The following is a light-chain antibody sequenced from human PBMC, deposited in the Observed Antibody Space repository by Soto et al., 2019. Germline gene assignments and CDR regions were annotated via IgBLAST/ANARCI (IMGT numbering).Light chain of an antibody. CDR1: QSISNF. Sequence: IQLTQSPSSLSASGGDRVTITCRASQSISNFLNWYQQKPGKAPKLLIYDASSLESGVPSRFSGSGSGTEFTLTISSLQPDDFATYYCQQLYNYPFTFGPGTKVDIK. CDR2: DAS. J-gene: IGKJ3*01. V-gene: IGKV1D-13*01. CDR3: QQLYNYPFT.